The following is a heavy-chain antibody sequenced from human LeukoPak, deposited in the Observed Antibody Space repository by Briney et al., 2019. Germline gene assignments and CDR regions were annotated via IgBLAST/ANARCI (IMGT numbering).Heavy chain of an antibody. J-gene: IGHJ4*02. CDR1: GFTFDDYA. D-gene: IGHD6-19*01. CDR2: ISWNSGSI. CDR3: AKATEQWLAYYFDY. V-gene: IGHV3-9*01. Sequence: GRSLRLSCAASGFTFDDYAMHWVRQAPGKGLEWVSGISWNSGSIGYADSVKGRFTISRDNAKNSLYLQMNSLRAEDTAVYYCAKATEQWLAYYFDYWGQGTLVTVSS.